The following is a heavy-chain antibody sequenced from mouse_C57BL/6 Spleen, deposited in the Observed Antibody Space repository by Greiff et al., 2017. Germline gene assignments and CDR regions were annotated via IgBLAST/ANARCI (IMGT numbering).Heavy chain of an antibody. D-gene: IGHD3-2*02. Sequence: QVHVKQSGAELVRPGASVTLSCKASGYTFTDYEMHWVKQTPVHGLEWIGAIDPETGGTAYNQKFKGKAILTADKSSSTAYMELRSLTSEDSAVYYCTRRDSSGWFAYWGQGTLVTVSA. CDR2: IDPETGGT. CDR3: TRRDSSGWFAY. CDR1: GYTFTDYE. J-gene: IGHJ3*01. V-gene: IGHV1-15*01.